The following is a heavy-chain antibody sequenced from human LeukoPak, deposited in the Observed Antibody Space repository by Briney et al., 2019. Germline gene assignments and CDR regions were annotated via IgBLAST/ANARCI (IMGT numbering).Heavy chain of an antibody. V-gene: IGHV4-39*07. CDR3: AREISGAYYDSSGTFDY. Sequence: SETLSLTCTVSGGSISSSSYYWGWIRQPPGKGLEWIGTIYYSGSTYYNPSLKSRVTISVDTSKNQFSLKLSSVTAADTAVYYCAREISGAYYDSSGTFDYWGQGTLVTVSS. CDR2: IYYSGST. J-gene: IGHJ4*02. D-gene: IGHD3-22*01. CDR1: GGSISSSSYY.